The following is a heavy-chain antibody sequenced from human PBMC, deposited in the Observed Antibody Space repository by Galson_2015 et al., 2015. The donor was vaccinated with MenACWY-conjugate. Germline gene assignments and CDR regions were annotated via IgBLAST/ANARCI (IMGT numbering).Heavy chain of an antibody. Sequence: SLRLSCAASGFTFSRHTMTWVRQTPGKGLEWVSTISGSGDNTYYPDSVKGRFTISRDNSKNTVYLQINSLRAEDTAVYYCAIPYCNSGSTACYLVDYWGQGTLVTVSS. V-gene: IGHV3-23*01. CDR3: AIPYCNSGSTACYLVDY. J-gene: IGHJ4*02. CDR1: GFTFSRHT. CDR2: ISGSGDNT. D-gene: IGHD2-15*01.